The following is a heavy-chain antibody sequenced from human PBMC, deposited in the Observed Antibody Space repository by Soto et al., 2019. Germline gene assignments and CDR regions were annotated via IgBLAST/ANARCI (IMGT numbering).Heavy chain of an antibody. CDR1: GFAFSTYW. V-gene: IGHV3-74*01. Sequence: GGSLRLSCAASGFAFSTYWMHWVRQAPGKGLLWVARIKFDGSSTYSADSVKGRFTISRDDAKNTLYPQMNGLRVDDTAVYYCARGAKNIYAMDVWGQGTTVTV. CDR2: IKFDGSST. J-gene: IGHJ6*02. CDR3: ARGAKNIYAMDV.